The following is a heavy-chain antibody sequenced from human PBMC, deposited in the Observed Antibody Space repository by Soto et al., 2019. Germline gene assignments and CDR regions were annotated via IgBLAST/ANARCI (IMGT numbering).Heavy chain of an antibody. CDR1: GFTFSSYA. Sequence: GGSLRLSFAASGFTFSSYAMHWVRQAPGKGLEWVAVIWYDGSNKYFAESVKGRFTISRDNSKNTLYLQMNSLRAEDTAVYYCARDLYGGNGHDAFDIWGQGTMVTVSS. D-gene: IGHD2-15*01. V-gene: IGHV3-33*01. CDR2: IWYDGSNK. CDR3: ARDLYGGNGHDAFDI. J-gene: IGHJ3*02.